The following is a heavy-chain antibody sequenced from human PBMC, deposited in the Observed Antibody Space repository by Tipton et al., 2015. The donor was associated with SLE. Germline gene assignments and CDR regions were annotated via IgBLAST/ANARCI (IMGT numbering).Heavy chain of an antibody. J-gene: IGHJ3*02. D-gene: IGHD1-7*01. V-gene: IGHV4-59*04. CDR2: IYHGGGT. CDR1: GGSISNYY. CDR3: ARDGNWDYGFDGFDI. Sequence: GLVKPSETLSLTCTVSGGSISNYYWSWIRQSPGKGLEWIGNIYHGGGTHYNPPLKSRVTMSVDTSKNQFSLKLTSVTAADTAVYFCARDGNWDYGFDGFDIWGQGTMVTVSS.